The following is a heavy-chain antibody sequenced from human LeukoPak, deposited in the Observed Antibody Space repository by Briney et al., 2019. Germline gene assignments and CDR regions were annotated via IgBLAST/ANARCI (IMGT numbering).Heavy chain of an antibody. CDR2: IYPDDSDT. V-gene: IGHV5-51*03. J-gene: IGHJ3*01. CDR1: GYKFNTYW. Sequence: GESLKISCKGSGYKFNTYWIAWVRQMPGKGLEWMGIIYPDDSDTRYSPSFQGQVTISADKSVSIAYLQWSSLKASDTAMYYCARPNITSYYDSRGYDAFDVWGQGTMVIVSS. D-gene: IGHD3-22*01. CDR3: ARPNITSYYDSRGYDAFDV.